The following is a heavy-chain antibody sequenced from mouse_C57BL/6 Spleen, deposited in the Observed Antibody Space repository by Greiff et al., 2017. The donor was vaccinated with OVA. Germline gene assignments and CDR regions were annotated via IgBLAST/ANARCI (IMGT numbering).Heavy chain of an antibody. CDR3: GGDDVYGDKDY. Sequence: VQLKQSGPELVKPGASVKIPCKASGYTFTDYNMDWVKQSHGKSLEWIGDINTNNGGTIYNQKFKGKATLTVDKSSSAGYMAPRSLTSENTAIYCGGGDDVYGDKDYWGQGPSVT. D-gene: IGHD2-2*01. CDR1: GYTFTDYN. J-gene: IGHJ4*01. V-gene: IGHV1-18*01. CDR2: INTNNGGT.